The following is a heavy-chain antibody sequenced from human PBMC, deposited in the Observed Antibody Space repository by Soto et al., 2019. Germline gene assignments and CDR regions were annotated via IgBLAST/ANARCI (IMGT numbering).Heavy chain of an antibody. D-gene: IGHD1-26*01. CDR3: ARTRELSFDY. CDR2: IYYSGST. V-gene: IGHV4-39*01. CDR1: GGSISSISYY. J-gene: IGHJ4*02. Sequence: QLQLQESGPGLVKPSETLSLTCTVSGGSISSISYYWGWIRQPLGKGLEWIGSIYYSGSTYYNPSLKSRVTISVDTSKNQFSLKLSSVTAADTAVYYCARTRELSFDYWGQGTLVTVSS.